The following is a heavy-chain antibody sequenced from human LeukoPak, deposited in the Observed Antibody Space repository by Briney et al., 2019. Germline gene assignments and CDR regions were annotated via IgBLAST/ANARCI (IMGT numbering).Heavy chain of an antibody. J-gene: IGHJ4*02. CDR2: INRAGTSK. CDR1: VFTFSSCW. CDR3: VGRSSWYFDY. V-gene: IGHV3-74*01. Sequence: PGGPLRLFCAASVFTFSSCWMHGVRQARGKGLAWFSSINRAGTSKSYAEFVKGRFNISRHNAKNTLYLQMNSLRAEDTAVYYCVGRSSWYFDYWGQGNLVTVSS. D-gene: IGHD6-13*01.